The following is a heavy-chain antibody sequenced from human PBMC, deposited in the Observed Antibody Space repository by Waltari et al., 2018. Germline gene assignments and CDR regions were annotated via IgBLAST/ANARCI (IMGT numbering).Heavy chain of an antibody. J-gene: IGHJ5*02. CDR2: SIPIFGTA. D-gene: IGHD3-10*01. V-gene: IGHV1-69*05. CDR3: ARSRGRQIVDP. CDR1: GGTLSSYA. Sequence: QVQLVQSGAEVKKPGSSVKVSCKASGGTLSSYAISWVRQAPGQGLEWMGGSIPIFGTANYAQKFQGRVTITTDESTSTADMELSSLRSEDTAVYYCARSRGRQIVDPWGQGTLVTVSS.